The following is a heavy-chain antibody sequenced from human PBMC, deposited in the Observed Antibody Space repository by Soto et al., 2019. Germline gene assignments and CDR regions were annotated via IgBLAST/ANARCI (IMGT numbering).Heavy chain of an antibody. D-gene: IGHD3-3*01. J-gene: IGHJ5*02. Sequence: QLQLQESGPGLVKPSETLSLTCTVSGGSISSSRYYWGWIRQPPGQGLEWIGSRYYSGSTYYNQSLKSRVTMSVDTSKNQFSLKLSSVTAADTAVYYCARPNYDFCSPDWFDPWGQGTLVTVSS. CDR2: RYYSGST. V-gene: IGHV4-39*01. CDR1: GGSISSSRYY. CDR3: ARPNYDFCSPDWFDP.